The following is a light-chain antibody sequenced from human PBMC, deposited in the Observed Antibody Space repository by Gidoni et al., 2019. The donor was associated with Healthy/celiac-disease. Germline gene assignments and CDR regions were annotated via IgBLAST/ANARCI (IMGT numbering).Light chain of an antibody. CDR2: WAS. V-gene: IGKV4-1*01. CDR1: QSVFYSSNNKNY. J-gene: IGKJ2*01. CDR3: QQYYSTPMYT. Sequence: DIVMTQSPDSLAVSLGERATINCKSSQSVFYSSNNKNYLAWYQQKPGQPPKLLIYWASTRESGVPDRFSGSGSGTDFTLTISSLQAEDVAVYYCQQYYSTPMYTFGPGDQAGDQT.